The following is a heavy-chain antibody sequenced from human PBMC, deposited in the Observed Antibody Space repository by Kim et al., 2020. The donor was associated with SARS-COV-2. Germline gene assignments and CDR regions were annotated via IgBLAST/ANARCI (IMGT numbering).Heavy chain of an antibody. Sequence: YIPTLKRRVPISVDTSKNQFSLKLSYVPAADTAVYYCASYPTTVAKGFDYWGQGTLVTVSS. CDR3: ASYPTTVAKGFDY. D-gene: IGHD4-17*01. J-gene: IGHJ4*02. V-gene: IGHV4-34*01.